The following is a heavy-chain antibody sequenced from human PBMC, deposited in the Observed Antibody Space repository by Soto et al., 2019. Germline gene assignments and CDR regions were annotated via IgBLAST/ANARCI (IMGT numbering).Heavy chain of an antibody. CDR3: AGTRAVADPPLGY. V-gene: IGHV4-4*02. J-gene: IGHJ4*02. CDR1: GGSISSSNW. CDR2: IYHSGST. Sequence: QVQLQESGPGLVKTSGTLSLTCAVSGGSISSSNWWGWVRQPPGKGLEWIGEIYHSGSTNYNPSLKSRVTISVDKSKNQFSLKLSSVTAADTAVYYCAGTRAVADPPLGYWGQGTLVTVSS. D-gene: IGHD6-19*01.